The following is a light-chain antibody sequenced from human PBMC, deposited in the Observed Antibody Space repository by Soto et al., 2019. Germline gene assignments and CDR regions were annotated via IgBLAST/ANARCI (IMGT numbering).Light chain of an antibody. CDR3: QQRSNWPIT. Sequence: EIVMTQSPAPLFVSPGERATLSCRASQSVSSNLAWYQQKPGQAPRLLIYGASTRATGIPARFSGSGSGTDFTLTISSLEPEDFAVYYCQQRSNWPITFGQGTRLE. J-gene: IGKJ5*01. CDR1: QSVSSN. CDR2: GAS. V-gene: IGKV3-15*01.